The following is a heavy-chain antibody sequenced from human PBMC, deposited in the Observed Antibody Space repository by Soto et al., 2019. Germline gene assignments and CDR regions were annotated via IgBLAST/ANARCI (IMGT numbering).Heavy chain of an antibody. J-gene: IGHJ6*02. V-gene: IGHV5-51*01. Sequence: PGESLKISCKGSGYSFTSYWIGWVRQMPGKGLEWMGIIYPGDSDTRYSPSFQGQVTISADKSISTAYLQWSSLKASDTAMYYCARPMRYCSSTSCYRHYYGMDVWGQGTTVTVSS. CDR1: GYSFTSYW. CDR2: IYPGDSDT. D-gene: IGHD2-2*02. CDR3: ARPMRYCSSTSCYRHYYGMDV.